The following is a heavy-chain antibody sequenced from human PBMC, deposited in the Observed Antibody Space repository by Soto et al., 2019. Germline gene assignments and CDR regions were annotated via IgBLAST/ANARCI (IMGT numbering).Heavy chain of an antibody. V-gene: IGHV5-51*01. Sequence: GESLKISCKASGYIFTRYWIGWVRQMPGKGLEWMGIIYPGDSDTRYSPSFQGQVTISVDKSISTAYLQWSSLKASDTAMYYCARAVQPWSGFTPWGQGTLVTVSS. J-gene: IGHJ5*02. CDR2: IYPGDSDT. CDR3: ARAVQPWSGFTP. CDR1: GYIFTRYW. D-gene: IGHD3-3*01.